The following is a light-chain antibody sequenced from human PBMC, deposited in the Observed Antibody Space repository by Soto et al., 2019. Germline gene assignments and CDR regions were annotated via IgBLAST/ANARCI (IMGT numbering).Light chain of an antibody. CDR3: QQYSSSPQT. Sequence: EIVLTQSPGTLSFSPGEGAALSCRASQSLSSNSLAWYQHKPGQAPRLLIYGASSKATGVPDRFYGTGSGTDFTLTISRLEPEDFAVYYCQQYSSSPQTFGQGTKVDIK. J-gene: IGKJ1*01. CDR1: QSLSSNS. CDR2: GAS. V-gene: IGKV3-20*01.